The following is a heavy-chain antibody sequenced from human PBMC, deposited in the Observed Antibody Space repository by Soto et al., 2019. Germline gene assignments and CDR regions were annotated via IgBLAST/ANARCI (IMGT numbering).Heavy chain of an antibody. CDR2: ISAYNGNT. D-gene: IGHD2-15*01. CDR1: GYTFTSYG. CDR3: AREPVGYCSGGSCYEVWFDP. V-gene: IGHV1-18*01. Sequence: GASVKVSCKASGYTFTSYGISWVRQAPGQGLEWMGWISAYNGNTNYAQKLQGRVTMTTDTSTSTAYMELRSLRSDDTAVYYCAREPVGYCSGGSCYEVWFDPWGQGTLVTVSS. J-gene: IGHJ5*02.